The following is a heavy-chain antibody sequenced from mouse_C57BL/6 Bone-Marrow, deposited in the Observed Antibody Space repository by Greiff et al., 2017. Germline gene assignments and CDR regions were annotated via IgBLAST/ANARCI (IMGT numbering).Heavy chain of an antibody. J-gene: IGHJ4*01. Sequence: QVQLHQPGAELVKPGASVKLSCKASGYTFTSYWMHWVKQRPGQGLEWIGMIHPNSGSTNYNEKFKSKATLTVDKSSSTAYMQLSSLTSEDSAVYYCARYSNFYYAMDYWGQGTSVTVSS. D-gene: IGHD2-5*01. CDR3: ARYSNFYYAMDY. CDR2: IHPNSGST. V-gene: IGHV1-64*01. CDR1: GYTFTSYW.